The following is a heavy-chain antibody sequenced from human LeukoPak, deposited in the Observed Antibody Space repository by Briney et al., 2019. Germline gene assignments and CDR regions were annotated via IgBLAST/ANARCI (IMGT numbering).Heavy chain of an antibody. Sequence: SETLSLTCAVYGGSFSGYYWSWIRQPPGKGLEWIGSIYYSGSTYYNPSLKSRVTISVDTSKNQFSLKLSSVTAADTAVYYCAIMPAWAGAFDIWGQGTMVTVSS. J-gene: IGHJ3*02. D-gene: IGHD2-2*01. V-gene: IGHV4-34*01. CDR2: IYYSGST. CDR1: GGSFSGYY. CDR3: AIMPAWAGAFDI.